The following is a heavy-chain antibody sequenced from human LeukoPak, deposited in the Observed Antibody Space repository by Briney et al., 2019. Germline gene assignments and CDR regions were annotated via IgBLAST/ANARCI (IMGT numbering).Heavy chain of an antibody. CDR2: IYHSGST. D-gene: IGHD1-26*01. CDR3: ARAVGSGSYYTY. J-gene: IGHJ4*02. V-gene: IGHV4-4*02. Sequence: PSGTLSLTCAVSGGSISSSNWWSWVRQPPGKGLEWIGEIYHSGSTNYNPALKSRVAISVDKSKNQFSLKLSSVTAADTAVYYCARAVGSGSYYTYWGQGTLVTVPS. CDR1: GGSISSSNW.